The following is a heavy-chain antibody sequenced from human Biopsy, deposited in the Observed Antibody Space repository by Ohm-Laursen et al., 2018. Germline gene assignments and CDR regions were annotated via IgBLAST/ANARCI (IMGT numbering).Heavy chain of an antibody. D-gene: IGHD2-21*01. CDR1: GGSISSYY. V-gene: IGHV4-59*01. CDR3: ARDDAVIVIRGFYY. Sequence: GTLSLTCTVSGGSISSYYWNWIRQPPGKGLEWIGYIYYSGTTDYSPSLKSRVTISIDKSKNQFFLKLSSVTAEDTAVYYCARDDAVIVIRGFYYWGQGALVTVSS. J-gene: IGHJ4*02. CDR2: IYYSGTT.